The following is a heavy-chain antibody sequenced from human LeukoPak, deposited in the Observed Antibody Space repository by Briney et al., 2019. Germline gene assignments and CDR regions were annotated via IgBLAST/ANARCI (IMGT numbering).Heavy chain of an antibody. CDR1: GGTFSSYA. CDR2: MNPNSGNT. CDR3: ARVVEISDIVVVPAALNWFDP. V-gene: IGHV1-8*02. D-gene: IGHD2-2*01. Sequence: ASVKVSCKASGGTFSSYAISWVRQATGQGLEWMGWMNPNSGNTGYAQKFQGRVTMTRNTSISTAYMELSSLRSEDTAVYYCARVVEISDIVVVPAALNWFDPWGQGTLVTVSS. J-gene: IGHJ5*02.